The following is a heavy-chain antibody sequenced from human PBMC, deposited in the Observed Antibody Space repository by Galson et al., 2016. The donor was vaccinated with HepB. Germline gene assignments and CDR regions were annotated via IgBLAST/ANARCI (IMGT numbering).Heavy chain of an antibody. CDR2: IKGKSDGGTT. Sequence: SLRLSCAASGFPFSIAWMNWVRQAPGQGLEWVGRIKGKSDGGTTDFAAHVKDRFTISRDHSTNTLFLLMNSLKTEDTGVYYCTTDRSAQALLWVGELSYWGQGALVTVSS. V-gene: IGHV3-15*01. CDR1: GFPFSIAW. J-gene: IGHJ4*02. D-gene: IGHD3-10*01. CDR3: TTDRSAQALLWVGELSY.